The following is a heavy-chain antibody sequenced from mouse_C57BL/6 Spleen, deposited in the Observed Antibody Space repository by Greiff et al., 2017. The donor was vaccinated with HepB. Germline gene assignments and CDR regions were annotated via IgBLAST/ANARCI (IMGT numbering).Heavy chain of an antibody. V-gene: IGHV14-2*01. CDR3: AISPLYYSNYDYYAMDY. D-gene: IGHD2-5*01. CDR2: IDPEDGET. J-gene: IGHJ4*01. CDR1: GFNIKDYY. Sequence: EVQLQQSGAELVKPGASVKLSCTASGFNIKDYYMHWVKQRTEQGLEWIGRIDPEDGETKYAPKFQGKATITADTSSNTAYLQLSSLTSGDTAVYYCAISPLYYSNYDYYAMDYWGQGTSVTVSS.